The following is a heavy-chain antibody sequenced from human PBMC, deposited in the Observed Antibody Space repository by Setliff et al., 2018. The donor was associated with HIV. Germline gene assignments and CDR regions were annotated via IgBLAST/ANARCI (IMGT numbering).Heavy chain of an antibody. D-gene: IGHD6-25*01. CDR1: GDSIRSNFNY. CDR3: VGPFGYNGFYI. V-gene: IGHV4-39*07. Sequence: PSETLSLTCTVSGDSIRSNFNYWGWIRQPPGKGLEWIGIIYYSGGNYDNPSLKNRVAMSMDTSRNQFSLRLKSVTAEDTAIYYCVGPFGYNGFYIWGQGTMVTVSS. CDR2: IYYSGGN. J-gene: IGHJ3*02.